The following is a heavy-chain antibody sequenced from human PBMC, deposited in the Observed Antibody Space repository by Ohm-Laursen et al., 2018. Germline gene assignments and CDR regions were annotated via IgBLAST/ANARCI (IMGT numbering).Heavy chain of an antibody. D-gene: IGHD3-10*01. CDR2: ISYDGSNK. CDR3: AKIGSGSYFFFWYFDY. CDR1: GFTFSSYG. V-gene: IGHV3-30*18. J-gene: IGHJ4*02. Sequence: SLRLSCAASGFTFSSYGMHWVRQAPGKGLEWVAVISYDGSNKYYADSVKGRFTISRDNSKNTLYLQMNSLRAEDTAVYYCAKIGSGSYFFFWYFDYWGQGTLVTVSS.